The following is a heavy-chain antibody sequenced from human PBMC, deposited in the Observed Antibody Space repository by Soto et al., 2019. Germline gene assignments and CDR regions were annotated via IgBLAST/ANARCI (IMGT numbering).Heavy chain of an antibody. J-gene: IGHJ4*02. CDR1: GGTFSSYT. V-gene: IGHV1-69*08. CDR3: ARDPGCSGGSCYLDY. CDR2: IIPILGIA. D-gene: IGHD2-15*01. Sequence: QVQLVQSGAEVKKPGSSVKVSCKASGGTFSSYTISWVRQAPGQGLEWMGRIIPILGIANYAQKFQGRVTITADKSTSTDYMELSSLRSEDTAVYYCARDPGCSGGSCYLDYWGQGTLVTVSS.